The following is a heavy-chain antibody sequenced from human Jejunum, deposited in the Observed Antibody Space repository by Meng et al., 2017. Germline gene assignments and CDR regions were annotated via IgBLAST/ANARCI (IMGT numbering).Heavy chain of an antibody. CDR2: INDSGST. D-gene: IGHD3-3*01. J-gene: IGHJ4*02. V-gene: IGHV4-34*01. CDR3: VDSKWSANY. Sequence: QVPLKQWGAGLLKPSVTLCLTCAVYGESFSGHYWTWIRQPPGKGLEWIGEINDSGSTHYNPSLGSRVTISVDTSKSQFSLKLISVTAADTGVYYCVDSKWSANYWGQGTLVTVSS. CDR1: GESFSGHY.